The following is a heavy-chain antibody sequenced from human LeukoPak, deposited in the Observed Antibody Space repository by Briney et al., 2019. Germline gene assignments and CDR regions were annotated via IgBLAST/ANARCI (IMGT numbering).Heavy chain of an antibody. Sequence: GGSLRLSCAASGFTVSSNFMGWVRQAPGRGLDWVSVIYSARSTYYADSVRGRFIISRDNSKNTLYLQMNSLRAEDSAVYFCAGRTAAQDYYMDVWGKGTTVTISS. V-gene: IGHV3-53*01. CDR1: GFTVSSNF. D-gene: IGHD5-18*01. CDR2: IYSARST. CDR3: AGRTAAQDYYMDV. J-gene: IGHJ6*03.